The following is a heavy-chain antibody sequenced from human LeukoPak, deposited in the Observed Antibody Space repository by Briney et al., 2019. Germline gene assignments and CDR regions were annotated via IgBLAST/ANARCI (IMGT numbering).Heavy chain of an antibody. J-gene: IGHJ2*01. CDR2: ISPRSATI. CDR3: ARVRGPTVTTWYFDL. D-gene: IGHD4-17*01. V-gene: IGHV3-48*01. CDR1: GFTFSTHG. Sequence: PGRSLRLSCGASGFTFSTHGMIWVRQAPGKGLEWVSYISPRSATIYYADSVKGRFTISRDDARNSLFLQMHSLRAGDTAVYYCARVRGPTVTTWYFDLWGRGTLVTVSS.